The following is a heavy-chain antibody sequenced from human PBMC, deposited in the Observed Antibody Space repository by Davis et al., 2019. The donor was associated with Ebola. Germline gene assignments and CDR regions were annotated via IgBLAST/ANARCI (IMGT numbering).Heavy chain of an antibody. CDR3: AIPLYPGYSSGWYAGGY. Sequence: SETLSLTCTVSGGSISDYYWGWIRQPPGKGLEWIGSIYYSGSTYYNPSLKSRVTISVDTSKNQFSLKLSSVTAADTAVYYCAIPLYPGYSSGWYAGGYWGQGTLVTVSS. D-gene: IGHD6-19*01. CDR2: IYYSGST. CDR1: GGSISDYY. V-gene: IGHV4-39*01. J-gene: IGHJ4*02.